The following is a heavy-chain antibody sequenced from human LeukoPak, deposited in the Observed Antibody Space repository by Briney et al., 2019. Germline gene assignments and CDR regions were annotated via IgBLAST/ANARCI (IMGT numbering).Heavy chain of an antibody. J-gene: IGHJ4*02. V-gene: IGHV1-8*01. CDR2: MNPNSGNT. Sequence: GASGKVSCKASGYTFTSYDINWVRQATGQGLEWMGWMNPNSGNTGYAQKFQGRVTMTRNTSISTAYMELSSLRSEDTAVYYCARSRITIFGVVTQIDYWGQGTLVTVSS. CDR1: GYTFTSYD. CDR3: ARSRITIFGVVTQIDY. D-gene: IGHD3-3*01.